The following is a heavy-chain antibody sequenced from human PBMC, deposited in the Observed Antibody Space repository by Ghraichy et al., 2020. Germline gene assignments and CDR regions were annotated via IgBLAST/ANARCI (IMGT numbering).Heavy chain of an antibody. V-gene: IGHV4-59*01. Sequence: SQTLSLTCTVSGGSISSYYWSWIRQPPGKGLEWIGYIYYSGSTNYNPSLKSRVTISVDTSKNQFSLKLSSVTAADTAVYYCARTHPSGLSGVEAIFGVVYYYYMDVWGKGTTVTVSS. CDR1: GGSISSYY. CDR2: IYYSGST. J-gene: IGHJ6*03. CDR3: ARTHPSGLSGVEAIFGVVYYYYMDV. D-gene: IGHD3-3*01.